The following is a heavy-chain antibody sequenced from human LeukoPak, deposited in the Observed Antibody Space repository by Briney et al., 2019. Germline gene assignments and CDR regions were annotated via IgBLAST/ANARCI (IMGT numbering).Heavy chain of an antibody. J-gene: IGHJ4*02. Sequence: GGSLRLSCAASGFTFSSYGMHWVRQAPGKGPEWVSGITGSGANAYYADSVKGRFTISRDNSKNTLYLQMNSLRAEDTAVYYCAKDQDHWNGDNDYWGQGTLVTVSS. CDR3: AKDQDHWNGDNDY. CDR1: GFTFSSYG. V-gene: IGHV3-23*01. CDR2: ITGSGANA. D-gene: IGHD1-1*01.